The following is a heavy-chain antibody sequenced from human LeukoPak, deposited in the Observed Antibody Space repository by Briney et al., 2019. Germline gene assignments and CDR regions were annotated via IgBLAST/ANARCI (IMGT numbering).Heavy chain of an antibody. CDR1: GFTFSSYS. Sequence: GGSLRLSCAASGFTFSSYSMNWVRQAPGKGLEWVSYISSSSSTIYYADSVKGRFTISRDNAKNSLYLQMHSLRAEDTAVYYCARSPSGPSNYWGQGTLVTVSS. V-gene: IGHV3-48*01. J-gene: IGHJ4*02. CDR2: ISSSSSTI. CDR3: ARSPSGPSNY. D-gene: IGHD3-3*01.